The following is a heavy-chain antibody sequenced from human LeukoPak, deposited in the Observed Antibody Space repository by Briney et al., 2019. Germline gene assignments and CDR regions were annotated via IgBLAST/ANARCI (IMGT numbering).Heavy chain of an antibody. J-gene: IGHJ4*02. Sequence: RGSLRLSCEASASALSRAWMSWVRQAPGNGMEWMALMRIPDNQLYYLESVKGRFTISRDNTNNLLYLQMTKLRAEYTAVYYCVRDRGAQWGQGPLVTVSS. V-gene: IGHV3-7*01. CDR3: VRDRGAQ. CDR1: ASALSRAW. CDR2: MRIPDNQL.